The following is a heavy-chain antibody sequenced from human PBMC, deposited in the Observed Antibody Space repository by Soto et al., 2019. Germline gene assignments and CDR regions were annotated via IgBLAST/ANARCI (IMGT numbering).Heavy chain of an antibody. D-gene: IGHD2-21*02. CDR3: ARDLWGYCGTDCYPLDV. CDR1: GGSISGYY. J-gene: IGHJ6*02. CDR2: IYYIGST. V-gene: IGHV4-59*12. Sequence: SETLSLTCTVSGGSISGYYWSWIRQPPGKGLEWIGYIYYIGSTNYNPSLKSRVIISVDTSKNQLSLKLSSVTAADTAVYYCARDLWGYCGTDCYPLDVWGQGTTVTVSS.